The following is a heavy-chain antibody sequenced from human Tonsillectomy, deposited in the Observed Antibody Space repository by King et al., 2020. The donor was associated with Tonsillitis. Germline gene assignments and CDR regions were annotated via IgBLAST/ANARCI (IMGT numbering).Heavy chain of an antibody. J-gene: IGHJ4*02. V-gene: IGHV3-23*03. CDR3: AKSYGWYGGELYYFDY. Sequence: VQLVESGGGLVQPGGSLRLSCAASGFTFSSYAMSWVRQAPGKGLEWVSVIYSGGSSTYYADSVKGRFTISRDNSKNTLYLQMHSLRAEDTAVYYCAKSYGWYGGELYYFDYWGQGTLVTVSS. CDR1: GFTFSSYA. CDR2: IYSGGSST. D-gene: IGHD6-19*01.